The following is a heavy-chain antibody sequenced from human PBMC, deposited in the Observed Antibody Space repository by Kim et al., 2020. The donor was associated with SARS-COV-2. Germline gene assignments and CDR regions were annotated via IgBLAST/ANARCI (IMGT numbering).Heavy chain of an antibody. D-gene: IGHD3-10*01. J-gene: IGHJ4*02. CDR2: IGTAGDT. CDR3: ARGVAGLGEVDY. Sequence: GGSLRLSCAASGFTFSSYDMHWVRQATGKGLEWVSAIGTAGDTYYPGSVKGRFTISRENAKNSLYLQMNSLRAGDTAVYYCARGVAGLGEVDYWGQGTLFTAS. CDR1: GFTFSSYD. V-gene: IGHV3-13*01.